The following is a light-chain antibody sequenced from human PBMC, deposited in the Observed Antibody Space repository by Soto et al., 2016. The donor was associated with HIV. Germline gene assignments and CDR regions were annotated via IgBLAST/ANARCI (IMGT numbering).Light chain of an antibody. V-gene: IGLV3-1*01. J-gene: IGLJ1*01. CDR2: QDT. Sequence: SYELTQPPSVSVSPGQTASITCSGDKLGDKYACWYQQKPGQSPVLVIYQDTKRPSGIPERFSGSNSGNTATLTISGTQTMDEAVYYCQAWDSSTEVFGTGTKVTV. CDR1: KLGDKY. CDR3: QAWDSSTEV.